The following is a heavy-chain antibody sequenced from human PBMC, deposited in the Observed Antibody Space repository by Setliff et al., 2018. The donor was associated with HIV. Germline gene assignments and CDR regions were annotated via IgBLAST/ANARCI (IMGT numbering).Heavy chain of an antibody. CDR2: IYYSGTT. CDR3: ARYGPDTYQPLWSFGV. V-gene: IGHV4-39*07. CDR1: GGSIRSRDNY. Sequence: SETLSLTCTVSGGSIRSRDNYWGWIRQPPGKGREWIGHIYYSGTTYYNPSLKGRVTISMDTSKNQFSLKRTSVTAADTSVYYCARYGPDTYQPLWSFGVWGRGTMVTVSS. D-gene: IGHD3-10*01. J-gene: IGHJ2*01.